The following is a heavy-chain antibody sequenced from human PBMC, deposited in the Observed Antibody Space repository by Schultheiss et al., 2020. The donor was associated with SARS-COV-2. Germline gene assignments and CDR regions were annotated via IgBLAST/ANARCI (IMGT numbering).Heavy chain of an antibody. CDR1: GFTFSSYE. CDR3: ARVLRGDYYMDV. J-gene: IGHJ6*03. CDR2: IWYDGSNK. D-gene: IGHD4-17*01. Sequence: GSLRLSCAASGFTFSSYEMNWVRQAPGKGLEWVAVIWYDGSNKYYADSVKGRFTISRDNSKNTLYLQMNSLRAEDTAVYYCARVLRGDYYMDVWGKGTTVTVS. V-gene: IGHV3-33*08.